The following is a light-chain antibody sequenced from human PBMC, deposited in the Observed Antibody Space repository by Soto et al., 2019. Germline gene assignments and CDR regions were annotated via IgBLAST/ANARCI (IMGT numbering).Light chain of an antibody. CDR3: QQSSNWLT. Sequence: DIVLTQSPATLSLSPGERATLSCRASQSVSNYLAWYQQKPGQAPRLLIYAASNRAPGIPARFSGSGSGTDFTLTSSSLEPEDFAVYYCQQSSNWLTFGGGTKVEIK. CDR1: QSVSNY. CDR2: AAS. J-gene: IGKJ4*01. V-gene: IGKV3-11*01.